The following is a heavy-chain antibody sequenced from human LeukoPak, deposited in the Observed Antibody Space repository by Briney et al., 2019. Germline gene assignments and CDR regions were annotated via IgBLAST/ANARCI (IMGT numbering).Heavy chain of an antibody. CDR1: GFTFDDYA. J-gene: IGHJ4*02. V-gene: IGHV3-9*01. CDR2: ISWNSGSI. D-gene: IGHD3-22*01. CDR3: AKDREILGYDSSLNENY. Sequence: PGGSLRLSCAASGFTFDDYAMHWVRQAPGKGLEWVSGISWNSGSIGYADSVKGRFTISRDNSKNTLYLQMNSLRAEDTAVYYCAKDREILGYDSSLNENYWGQGTLVTVSS.